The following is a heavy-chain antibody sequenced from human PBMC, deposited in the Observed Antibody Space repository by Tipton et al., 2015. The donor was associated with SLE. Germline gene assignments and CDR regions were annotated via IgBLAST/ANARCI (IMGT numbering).Heavy chain of an antibody. V-gene: IGHV4-59*01. D-gene: IGHD3-9*01. CDR1: GGSITSYY. J-gene: IGHJ4*03. CDR2: IYSNGNT. CDR3: ARDPEGYLDWSTSGYFDF. Sequence: TLSFTCTVSGGSITSYYWNWIRQPPGKGLEWIGYIYSNGNTNYNPSLKNRVTISIDTSKKQFSLKVSSVTAADTAIYYCARDPEGYLDWSTSGYFDFWGQGTTVTVSS.